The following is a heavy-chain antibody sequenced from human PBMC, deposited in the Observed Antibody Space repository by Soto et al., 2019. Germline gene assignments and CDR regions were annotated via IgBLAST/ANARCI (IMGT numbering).Heavy chain of an antibody. D-gene: IGHD4-17*01. V-gene: IGHV3-48*01. Sequence: EVQLVESGGGLVQPGGSLRLSCAASGFTFSSYSMNWVRQAPGKGLEWVSYISSSSSTIYYADSVKGRFTISRDNAKNSRYLQMNSLRAEGPAVYYCAREGGDLNWFYPWGQGTLVTVSS. CDR3: AREGGDLNWFYP. CDR2: ISSSSSTI. J-gene: IGHJ5*02. CDR1: GFTFSSYS.